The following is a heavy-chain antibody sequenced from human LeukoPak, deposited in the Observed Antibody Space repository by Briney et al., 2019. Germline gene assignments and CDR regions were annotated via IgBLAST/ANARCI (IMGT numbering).Heavy chain of an antibody. CDR3: ARSGFYGDDGDY. D-gene: IGHD4-17*01. CDR2: INHSGST. CDR1: GFTVSSNY. V-gene: IGHV4-34*01. J-gene: IGHJ4*02. Sequence: PGGSLRLSCAASGFTVSSNYMSWIRQPPGKGLEWIGEINHSGSTNYNPSLKSRVTISVDTSKNQSSLKLSSVTAADTAVYYCARSGFYGDDGDYWGQGTLVTVSS.